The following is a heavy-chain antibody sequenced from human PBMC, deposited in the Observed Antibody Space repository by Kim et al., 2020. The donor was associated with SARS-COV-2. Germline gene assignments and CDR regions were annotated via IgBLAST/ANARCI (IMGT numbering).Heavy chain of an antibody. D-gene: IGHD3-10*01. Sequence: SETLSLTCAVYGGSFSGYYWSWIRQPPGKGLEWIGEINHSGSTNYNPSLKSRVTISVDTSKNQCSLKLSSVTAADTAVYYCARRRGTMVRGIYNWFDPWGQGTLVTVSS. CDR2: INHSGST. V-gene: IGHV4-34*01. CDR1: GGSFSGYY. J-gene: IGHJ5*02. CDR3: ARRRGTMVRGIYNWFDP.